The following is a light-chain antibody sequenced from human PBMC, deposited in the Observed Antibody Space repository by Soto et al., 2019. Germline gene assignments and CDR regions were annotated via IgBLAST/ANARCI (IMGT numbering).Light chain of an antibody. V-gene: IGKV3-15*01. J-gene: IGKJ1*01. CDR1: RRIDSS. CDR3: QHYYEWPRT. CDR2: GAS. Sequence: EIVMTQSPAILSLSPGERATLSCRASRRIDSSLAWYQQKPGQAPRLLFHGASTRAPGIPARFSASGSGTEFTLTISSLQSEDFAIYYCQHYYEWPRTFGQGTEVDIK.